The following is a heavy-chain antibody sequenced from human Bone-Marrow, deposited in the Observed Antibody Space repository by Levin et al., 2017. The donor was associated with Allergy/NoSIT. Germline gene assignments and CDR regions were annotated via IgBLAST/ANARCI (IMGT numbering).Heavy chain of an antibody. V-gene: IGHV3-13*01. CDR2: IGTAGDT. CDR3: ARDRGRITMIVVVMWNWFDP. J-gene: IGHJ5*02. Sequence: GGSLRLSCAASGFTFSSYDMHWVRQATGKGLEWVSAIGTAGDTYYPGSVKGRFTISRENAKNSLYLQMNSLRAGDTAVYYCARDRGRITMIVVVMWNWFDPWGQGTLVTVSS. D-gene: IGHD3-22*01. CDR1: GFTFSSYD.